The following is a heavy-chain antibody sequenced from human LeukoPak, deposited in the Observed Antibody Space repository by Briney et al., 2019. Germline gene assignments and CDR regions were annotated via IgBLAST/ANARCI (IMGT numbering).Heavy chain of an antibody. D-gene: IGHD1-26*01. CDR3: ARSPDSVDY. J-gene: IGHJ4*02. Sequence: ASVKVSCKASGYTFTDYYIHWVRQATGQGLEWMGWMNPNSGNTGYAQKFQGRVTMTRNTSISTAYMELSSLRSEDTAVYYCARSPDSVDYWGQGTLVTVSS. CDR2: MNPNSGNT. V-gene: IGHV1-8*02. CDR1: GYTFTDYY.